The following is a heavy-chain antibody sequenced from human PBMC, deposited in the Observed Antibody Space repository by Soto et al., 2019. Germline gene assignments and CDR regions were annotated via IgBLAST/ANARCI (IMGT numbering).Heavy chain of an antibody. J-gene: IGHJ4*01. CDR2: LKNSGSA. CDR3: ARSFCTDTSCSIFDS. V-gene: IGHV4-34*01. CDR1: VGPLSEYS. D-gene: IGHD2-2*01. Sequence: PSETLSLTCGAYVGPLSEYSWNWIRQSPGKGLEWIGQLKNSGSAYYNPSLRSRVATSADTSKNQFSLKLTSVTTADTAVYFCARSFCTDTSCSIFDSWGLGTLVTVSS.